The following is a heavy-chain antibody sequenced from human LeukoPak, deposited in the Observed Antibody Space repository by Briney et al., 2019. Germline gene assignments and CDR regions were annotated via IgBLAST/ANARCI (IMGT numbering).Heavy chain of an antibody. Sequence: PLETLCLTCTVSGDSISSYYWSWIRQPPGKGLEWVASISYSGNTNYNPSLKSRVTISQGTSKNQFSLNLNSVTAADTAVYFCARRVLESRIISVRNWFDPWAQSTLVRVSS. CDR1: GDSISSYY. J-gene: IGHJ5*02. CDR2: ISYSGNT. D-gene: IGHD3-3*02. CDR3: ARRVLESRIISVRNWFDP. V-gene: IGHV4-59*08.